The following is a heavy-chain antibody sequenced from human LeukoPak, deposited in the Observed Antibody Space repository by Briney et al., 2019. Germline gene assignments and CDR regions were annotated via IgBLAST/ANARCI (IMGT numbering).Heavy chain of an antibody. V-gene: IGHV3-7*01. J-gene: IGHJ4*02. CDR2: INQDGTEK. CDR1: GFPFSTYW. Sequence: GGSLRLSCAASGFPFSTYWMSWVRQAPGKGLEWVANINQDGTEKYYVDSVKGRFTISRDYAKNSLYLQMNSLRAEDTAVYYCARGTLGYCSSTSCPPFDYWGQGTLVTVSS. CDR3: ARGTLGYCSSTSCPPFDY. D-gene: IGHD2-2*01.